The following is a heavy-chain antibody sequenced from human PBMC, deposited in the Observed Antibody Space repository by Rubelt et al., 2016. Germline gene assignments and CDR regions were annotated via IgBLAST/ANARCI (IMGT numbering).Heavy chain of an antibody. Sequence: QVQLVQSGAEVQKPGASVKVSCKASGYAFTGDYIHWVRQAPGQGLEWMGRINPYSGVTDYAQKFQGRVTMTRETAISTAYMQLGGLGSDDTAVDYCARAGKFDPWGQGTLVTVSS. CDR2: INPYSGVT. CDR3: ARAGKFDP. CDR1: GYAFTGDY. J-gene: IGHJ5*02. V-gene: IGHV1-2*06.